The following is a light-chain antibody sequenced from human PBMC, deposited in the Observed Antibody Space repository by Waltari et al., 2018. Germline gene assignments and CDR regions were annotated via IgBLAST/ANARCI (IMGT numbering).Light chain of an antibody. CDR2: AAS. Sequence: DIQMTQSPSSLSASVGDRVTITCRASQGISNSLAWYQQKPGKAPKLLLYAASRLESGVPSRFSGSGSGTDYTLTISSLQPEDFATYYCQQYYSTLRYTFGQGTKLEIK. J-gene: IGKJ2*01. V-gene: IGKV1-NL1*01. CDR3: QQYYSTLRYT. CDR1: QGISNS.